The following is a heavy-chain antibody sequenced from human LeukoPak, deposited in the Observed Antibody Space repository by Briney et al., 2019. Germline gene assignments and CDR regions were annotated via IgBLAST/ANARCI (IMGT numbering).Heavy chain of an antibody. CDR3: ARGLTPEYRTEKVAGTFDY. D-gene: IGHD6-19*01. Sequence: PGGSLRLSCAASGFTFSSYAMSWVRQAPGKWLEWVSAISGSGGSTYYADSVKGRFTISRDNSKNTLYLQMNSLRAEDTAVYYCARGLTPEYRTEKVAGTFDYWGQGTLVTVSS. V-gene: IGHV3-23*01. J-gene: IGHJ4*02. CDR2: ISGSGGST. CDR1: GFTFSSYA.